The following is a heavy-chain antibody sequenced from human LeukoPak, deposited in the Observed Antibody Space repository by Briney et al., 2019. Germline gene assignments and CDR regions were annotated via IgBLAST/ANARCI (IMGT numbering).Heavy chain of an antibody. CDR2: IYHSGAT. J-gene: IGHJ6*03. V-gene: IGHV4-38-2*02. D-gene: IGHD2-15*01. CDR1: GYSISSGYY. Sequence: ETSETLSLTCTVSGYSISSGYYWGWIRQPPGKGLEWIGSIYHSGATYYNPSLKSRVTISVDRSKNQFSLKLSSVTAADTAIYYCARGSGEATRVYYYNYYMDVWGKGTTVTVSS. CDR3: ARGSGEATRVYYYNYYMDV.